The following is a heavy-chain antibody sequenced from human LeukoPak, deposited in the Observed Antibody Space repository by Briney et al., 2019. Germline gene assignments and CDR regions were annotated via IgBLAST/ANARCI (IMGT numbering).Heavy chain of an antibody. CDR1: GFTVSSYA. CDR3: ARQKESHGNFDY. V-gene: IGHV3-13*01. D-gene: IGHD1-1*01. J-gene: IGHJ4*02. Sequence: PGGSLRLSCAASGFTVSSYAMHWVRQPIGKGLEWLSALGIAGDTFYPGSVKGRFTISRENAKKSLYLQMNSLRAEDTAMYYCARQKESHGNFDYWGQGTLVTVSS. CDR2: LGIAGDT.